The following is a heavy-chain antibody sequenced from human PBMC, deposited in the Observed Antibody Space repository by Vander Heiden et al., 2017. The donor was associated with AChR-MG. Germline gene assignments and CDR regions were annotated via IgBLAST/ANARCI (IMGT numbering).Heavy chain of an antibody. Sequence: EVQVLESGGGLVQPGGSLRLSCAASGFTFNSYAMTWVRQAPGKGLEWVSVIGGGGLTKYYADSVKGRFTISRDNSKNTLYLQMNSLRVEDTAIYYCAKRLTGSSGWYYFDYWGQGTLVTVSS. CDR1: GFTFNSYA. J-gene: IGHJ4*02. CDR2: IGGGGLTK. V-gene: IGHV3-23*01. D-gene: IGHD6-19*01. CDR3: AKRLTGSSGWYYFDY.